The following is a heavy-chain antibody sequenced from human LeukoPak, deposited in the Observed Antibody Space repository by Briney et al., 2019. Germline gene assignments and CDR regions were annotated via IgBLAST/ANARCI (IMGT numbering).Heavy chain of an antibody. V-gene: IGHV4-59*01. D-gene: IGHD2-15*01. CDR2: IYYSGST. Sequence: SETLSLTCTVSGGSISSYYWSWIRQPPGKGLEWIGYIYYSGSTNYNPSLKSRVTISVDTSKNQFSLKLSSVTAADTAVYYCARAVCGGSCYFPYYYMDVWGKGTAVTVSS. J-gene: IGHJ6*03. CDR1: GGSISSYY. CDR3: ARAVCGGSCYFPYYYMDV.